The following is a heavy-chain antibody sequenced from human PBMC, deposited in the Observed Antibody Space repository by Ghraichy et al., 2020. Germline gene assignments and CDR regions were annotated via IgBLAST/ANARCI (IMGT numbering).Heavy chain of an antibody. CDR1: GFTFSSYS. J-gene: IGHJ6*02. Sequence: GESLNISCAASGFTFSSYSMTWVRQAPGKGLEWVSSISSSSSYIYYADSVKGRFTISRDNAKNSLYLQMNSLRAEDTAVYYCARAGMDVWGQGTTVTVSS. V-gene: IGHV3-21*01. CDR2: ISSSSSYI. CDR3: ARAGMDV.